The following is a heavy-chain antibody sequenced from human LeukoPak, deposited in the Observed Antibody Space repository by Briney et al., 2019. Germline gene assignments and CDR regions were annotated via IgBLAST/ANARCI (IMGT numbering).Heavy chain of an antibody. CDR3: ARDDMVRGAPGAFDI. CDR1: GYTFTSYA. Sequence: ASVKVSCKASGYTFTSYAMNWVRQAPGQGLEWMGWINTNTGNPTYAQGFTGRFVFSLDTSVSTAYLQISSLKAEDTAVYYCARDDMVRGAPGAFDIWGQGTMVTVSS. CDR2: INTNTGNP. V-gene: IGHV7-4-1*02. D-gene: IGHD3-10*01. J-gene: IGHJ3*02.